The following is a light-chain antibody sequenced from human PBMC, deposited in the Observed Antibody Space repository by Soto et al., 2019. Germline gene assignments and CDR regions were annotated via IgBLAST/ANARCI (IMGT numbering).Light chain of an antibody. Sequence: QSVLTQPPSESRTPGQSVTISSSGSSSNIGSNTVNWYQQLPGTAPKLLIYSNNQRPSGVPDRFSGSKSGTSASLAISGLQTEDEADYYCAAWDDSLNGWVFGGGTKLTVL. CDR3: AAWDDSLNGWV. J-gene: IGLJ3*02. V-gene: IGLV1-44*01. CDR2: SNN. CDR1: SSNIGSNT.